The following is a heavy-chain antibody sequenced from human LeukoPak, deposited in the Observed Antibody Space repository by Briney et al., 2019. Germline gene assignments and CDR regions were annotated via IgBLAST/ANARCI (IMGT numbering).Heavy chain of an antibody. V-gene: IGHV4-39*07. D-gene: IGHD2-2*01. CDR3: ARDLEHCRNIICSNSAY. CDR1: GGSISSSSYY. J-gene: IGHJ4*02. CDR2: IYYSGST. Sequence: SETLSLTCTVSGGSISSSSYYWGWIRQPPGKGLEWIGSIYYSGSTYYNPSLKSRVTISVDTSKNQFSLKLSSVTAADTAVYYCARDLEHCRNIICSNSAYWGQGTLVTVSS.